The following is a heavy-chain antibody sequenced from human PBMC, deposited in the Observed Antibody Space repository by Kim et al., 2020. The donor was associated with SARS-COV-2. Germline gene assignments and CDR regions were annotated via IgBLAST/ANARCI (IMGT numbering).Heavy chain of an antibody. Sequence: GGSLRLSCAASGFTFSSYWMSWVRQAPGKGLEWVANIKQDGSEKYHVDSVKGRFTISRDNANNSMYLQMNSLRAEDTAVYYCSREGTGYYNHYYYYYGM. V-gene: IGHV3-7*03. CDR3: SREGTGYYNHYYYYYGM. CDR2: IKQDGSEK. CDR1: GFTFSSYW. D-gene: IGHD3-9*01. J-gene: IGHJ6*01.